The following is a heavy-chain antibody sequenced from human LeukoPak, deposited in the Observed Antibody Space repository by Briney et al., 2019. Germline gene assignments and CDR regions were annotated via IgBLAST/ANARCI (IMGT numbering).Heavy chain of an antibody. Sequence: ASVKVPCKASGGTFSSYAISWVRQAPGQGLEWMGGIIPIFGTANYAQKFQGRVTITTDESTSTAYMELSSLRSEDTAVYYCARTTIFGGYYYYMDVWGKGTTVTVSS. J-gene: IGHJ6*03. D-gene: IGHD3-3*01. CDR2: IIPIFGTA. CDR3: ARTTIFGGYYYYMDV. CDR1: GGTFSSYA. V-gene: IGHV1-69*05.